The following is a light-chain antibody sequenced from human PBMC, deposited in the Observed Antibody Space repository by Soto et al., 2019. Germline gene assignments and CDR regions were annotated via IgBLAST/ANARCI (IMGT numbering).Light chain of an antibody. CDR1: SSDVGRFNF. Sequence: QSALAQPASVSGSPGQSITISCTGTSSDVGRFNFVSWFQQHPGKAPKLLIYDVSNWPSGASDRFSGSKSGNTASLTISGLQAEDEADYYCSSFTTCSTFVFGTGTKLTV. V-gene: IGLV2-14*01. J-gene: IGLJ1*01. CDR3: SSFTTCSTFV. CDR2: DVS.